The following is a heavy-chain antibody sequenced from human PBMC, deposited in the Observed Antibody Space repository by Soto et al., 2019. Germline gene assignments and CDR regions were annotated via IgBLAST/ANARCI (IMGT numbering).Heavy chain of an antibody. CDR1: GYTFTGFY. CDR2: INPNSGGT. V-gene: IGHV1-2*04. J-gene: IGHJ4*02. Sequence: ASVKVSCKASGYTFTGFYMHWVRQAPGQGLEWMGWINPNSGGTNYAQNFQGWVTMTRDTCTSTAYMELSRLRSDDTAVYYCATSWASIAVAGETEYYFDYWGQGTLVTVSS. D-gene: IGHD6-19*01. CDR3: ATSWASIAVAGETEYYFDY.